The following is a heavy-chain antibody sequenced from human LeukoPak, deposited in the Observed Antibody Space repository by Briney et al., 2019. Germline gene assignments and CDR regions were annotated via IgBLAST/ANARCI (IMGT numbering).Heavy chain of an antibody. V-gene: IGHV4-34*01. CDR3: ARWSGYCSGGSCYSDVKLDY. CDR1: GFTFSSYA. Sequence: QPGGSLRHSCAASGFTFSSYAMSWVRQPPGKGLEWIGEINHSGSTNYNPSLKSRVTISVDTSKNQFSLKLSSVTAADTAVYYCARWSGYCSGGSCYSDVKLDYWGQGTLVTVSS. CDR2: INHSGST. D-gene: IGHD2-15*01. J-gene: IGHJ4*02.